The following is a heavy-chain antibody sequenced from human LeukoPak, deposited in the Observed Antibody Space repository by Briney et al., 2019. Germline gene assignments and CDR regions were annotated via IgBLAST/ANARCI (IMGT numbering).Heavy chain of an antibody. V-gene: IGHV3-21*01. CDR3: ARLPGDY. CDR1: GFTFSSYA. Sequence: PGGSLRLSCAASGFTFSSYAMSWVRQAPGKGLEWVSSISGSSSYIYYADSLKGRFTISRDNSKNSLYLQMNSLRAEDTAVYYCARLPGDYRGQGTLVTVSS. J-gene: IGHJ4*02. CDR2: ISGSSSYI.